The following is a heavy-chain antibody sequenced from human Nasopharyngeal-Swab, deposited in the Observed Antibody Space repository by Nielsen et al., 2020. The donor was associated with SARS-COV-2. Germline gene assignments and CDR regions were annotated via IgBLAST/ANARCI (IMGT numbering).Heavy chain of an antibody. Sequence: PGKGLEWIGEINHSGSTYYNPSLKSRVTISVDTSKNQFSLKLSSVTAADTAVYYCARGSVTGGDGMDVWGQGTTVTVSS. CDR3: ARGSVTGGDGMDV. CDR2: INHSGST. D-gene: IGHD4-17*01. J-gene: IGHJ6*02. V-gene: IGHV4-34*01.